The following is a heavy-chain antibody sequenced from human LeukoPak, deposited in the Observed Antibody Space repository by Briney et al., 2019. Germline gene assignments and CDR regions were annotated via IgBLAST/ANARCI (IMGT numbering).Heavy chain of an antibody. V-gene: IGHV4-34*01. Sequence: PSETLSLTCAVYGGSFSGYYWSWIRQPPGKGLEWIGEVYHSGSTNYHPSLKSRITISVDKSKNQFSLKLSSVTAADTAVYYCARDRYISSWFFDRWGQGTLVTVSS. D-gene: IGHD6-13*01. CDR2: VYHSGST. CDR3: ARDRYISSWFFDR. J-gene: IGHJ4*02. CDR1: GGSFSGYY.